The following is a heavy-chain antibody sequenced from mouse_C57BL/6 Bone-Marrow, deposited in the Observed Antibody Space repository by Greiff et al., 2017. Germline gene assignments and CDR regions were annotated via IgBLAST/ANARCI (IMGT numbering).Heavy chain of an antibody. Sequence: EVMLVESGAELVKPGASVKLSCTASGFNIKDYYMHWVKQRTEQGLEWIGRIDPEDGETKYAQKFKGKATITADKSSNTAYLQLSSLTSEDTAVYYCASGGLPLYWYFGVWGTGTTVTVSS. D-gene: IGHD3-1*01. J-gene: IGHJ1*03. CDR1: GFNIKDYY. CDR2: IDPEDGET. CDR3: ASGGLPLYWYFGV. V-gene: IGHV14-2*01.